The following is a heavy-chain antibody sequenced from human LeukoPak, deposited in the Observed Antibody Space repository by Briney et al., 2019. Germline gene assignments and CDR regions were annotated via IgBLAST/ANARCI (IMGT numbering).Heavy chain of an antibody. J-gene: IGHJ4*02. Sequence: GGSLRLSCAASGFTFSSYSMNWVRQAPGKGLEWVSSISSSSSYIYYADSVKGRFTISRDNSKNTLYLQMNSLRAEDTAVYYCAKDQGYSGLYYFDYWGQGTLVTVSS. CDR3: AKDQGYSGLYYFDY. D-gene: IGHD5-12*01. V-gene: IGHV3-21*04. CDR1: GFTFSSYS. CDR2: ISSSSSYI.